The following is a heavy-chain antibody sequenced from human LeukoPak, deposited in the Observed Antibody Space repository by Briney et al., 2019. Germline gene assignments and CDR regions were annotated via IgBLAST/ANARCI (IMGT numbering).Heavy chain of an antibody. CDR1: GYTFTGYY. V-gene: IGHV1-2*02. CDR3: ARDRHYYDSSGYYPLDY. J-gene: IGHJ4*02. D-gene: IGHD3-22*01. Sequence: ASVKVSCKASGYTFTGYYIHWVRQAPGQGLEWVGWINPNSGGTNYAQKFQGRVTMTRDTSISTAYMELTRLRSDDTAVYYCARDRHYYDSSGYYPLDYWGQGSLVTVSS. CDR2: INPNSGGT.